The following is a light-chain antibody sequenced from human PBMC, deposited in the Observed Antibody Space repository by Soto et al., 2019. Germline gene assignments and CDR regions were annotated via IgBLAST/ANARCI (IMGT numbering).Light chain of an antibody. CDR3: QQYGSYPIT. CDR2: DAS. CDR1: ESVSYSY. Sequence: IVLTQSPGTMSLSPGERATLSCGASESVSYSYVAWYQLTGGLAPRLLIHDASTRDSGIPDRFSGSKSGTDFTLTIRGLEPEDAEVYYCQQYGSYPITFGQGTRLEIK. J-gene: IGKJ5*01. V-gene: IGKV3D-20*01.